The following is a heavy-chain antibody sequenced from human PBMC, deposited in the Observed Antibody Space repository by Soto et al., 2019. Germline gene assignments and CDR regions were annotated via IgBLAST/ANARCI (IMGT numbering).Heavy chain of an antibody. CDR3: ATSAGYSSSWYVLDY. J-gene: IGHJ4*03. CDR1: GGSISSYY. Sequence: QVQLQESGPGLVKPSETLSLTCTVSGGSISSYYWSWIRQPPGKGLEWIGYIYYSGSTNYNPSLKSRVTISVDTSKNQFSLKLSSVTAADTAVYYCATSAGYSSSWYVLDYWGQGTTVTVSS. CDR2: IYYSGST. D-gene: IGHD6-13*01. V-gene: IGHV4-59*08.